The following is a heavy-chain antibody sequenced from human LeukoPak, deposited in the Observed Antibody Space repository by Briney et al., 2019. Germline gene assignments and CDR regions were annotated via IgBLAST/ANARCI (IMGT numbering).Heavy chain of an antibody. CDR1: GFTFDDYA. J-gene: IGHJ2*01. Sequence: GRSLRLSCAASGFTFDDYAMHWVRQAPGKGLEWVSGISWNSGSIGYADSVKGRFTISRGNAKNSLYLQMNSLRAEDTALYYCAKDAYDSSGYGYWYFDLWGRGTLVTVSS. CDR2: ISWNSGSI. V-gene: IGHV3-9*01. CDR3: AKDAYDSSGYGYWYFDL. D-gene: IGHD3-22*01.